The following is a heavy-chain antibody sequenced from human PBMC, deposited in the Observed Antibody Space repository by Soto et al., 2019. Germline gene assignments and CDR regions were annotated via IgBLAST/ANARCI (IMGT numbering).Heavy chain of an antibody. D-gene: IGHD3-3*01. J-gene: IGHJ6*02. CDR1: GGSVRSGTYY. CDR3: ATITYDFWSGYKLPHYGRDV. CDR2: IYYSGST. Sequence: SETQSLTCTVSGGSVRSGTYYWTWIRQPPGKGLEWIGYIYYSGSTNYNPSLQSRVTISGDTSNNQFSLKLSTVTAADTAVYYCATITYDFWSGYKLPHYGRDVWVQGPTVTVCS. V-gene: IGHV4-61*01.